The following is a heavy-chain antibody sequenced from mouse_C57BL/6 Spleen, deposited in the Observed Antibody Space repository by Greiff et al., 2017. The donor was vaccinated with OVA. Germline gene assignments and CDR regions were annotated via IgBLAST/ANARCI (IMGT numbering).Heavy chain of an antibody. V-gene: IGHV1-55*01. D-gene: IGHD2-3*01. J-gene: IGHJ2*01. CDR1: GYTFTSYW. CDR2: IYPGSGST. CDR3: ARYDGYYVDYFDY. Sequence: QVQLQPPGAELVKPGASVQMSCKASGYTFTSYWLTWVQQRPGQGLEWIGDIYPGSGSTNYNEKFKSKATLTVDTSSSTAYMQLSSLTSEDSAVYYCARYDGYYVDYFDYWGQGTTLTVSS.